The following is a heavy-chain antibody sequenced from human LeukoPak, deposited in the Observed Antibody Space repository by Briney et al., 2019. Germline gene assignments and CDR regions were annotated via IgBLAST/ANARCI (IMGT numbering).Heavy chain of an antibody. Sequence: GASVKVSCKASGYTFTVYYMHWVRQAPGQGLEWMGWINPNSGGTNYAQKFQGRVTMTRDTSISTAYMELSRLRSDDTAVYYCARLPGGLGYCSSTSCYTDDYWGQGTLVTVSS. CDR3: ARLPGGLGYCSSTSCYTDDY. J-gene: IGHJ4*02. CDR1: GYTFTVYY. V-gene: IGHV1-2*02. CDR2: INPNSGGT. D-gene: IGHD2-2*02.